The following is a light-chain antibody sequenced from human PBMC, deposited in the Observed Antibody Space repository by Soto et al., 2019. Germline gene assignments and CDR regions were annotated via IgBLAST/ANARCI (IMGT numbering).Light chain of an antibody. CDR2: DTS. Sequence: EIVLTQSPGTLSLSPGERGILFCRTRQRVSGSSLAWYQQKLGQAPRLLMYDTSRRATGIPDRFSGSGSGTDFTLTISSVEPEDFAVYYCQHYGDSLTFGGGTKVDIK. CDR1: QRVSGSS. J-gene: IGKJ4*01. V-gene: IGKV3-20*01. CDR3: QHYGDSLT.